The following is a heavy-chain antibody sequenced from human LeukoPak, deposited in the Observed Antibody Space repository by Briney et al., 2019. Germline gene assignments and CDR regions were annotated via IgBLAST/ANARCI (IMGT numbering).Heavy chain of an antibody. V-gene: IGHV3-33*01. CDR1: GFTFSSYG. J-gene: IGHJ4*02. Sequence: GRSLRLSCAASGFTFSSYGMHWVRQAPGKGLEWVAVIWYDGSNKYYADSVKGRFTISRDNSKNTLYLQMNSLRAEDTAVYYCARDSGGWYYFDYWGQGTLVTVSS. CDR3: ARDSGGWYYFDY. CDR2: IWYDGSNK. D-gene: IGHD6-19*01.